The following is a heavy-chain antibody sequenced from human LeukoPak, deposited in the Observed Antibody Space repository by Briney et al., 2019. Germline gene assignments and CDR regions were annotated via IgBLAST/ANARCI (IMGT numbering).Heavy chain of an antibody. CDR3: ARTDYGGGDY. V-gene: IGHV4-59*01. CDR2: IYYSGST. CDR1: GGSISSYY. D-gene: IGHD4-23*01. J-gene: IGHJ4*02. Sequence: SETLSLTCTVSGGSISSYYWSWIRQPPGKGLEWIGYIYYSGSTNYNPSLKSRVTISVDTSKNQFSPKLSSVTAADAAVYYCARTDYGGGDYWGQGTLVTVSS.